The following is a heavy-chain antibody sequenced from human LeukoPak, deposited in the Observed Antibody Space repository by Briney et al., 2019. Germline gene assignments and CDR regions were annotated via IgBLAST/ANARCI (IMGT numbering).Heavy chain of an antibody. J-gene: IGHJ5*02. CDR3: ARDRSSSYTRDWFDP. D-gene: IGHD2-2*01. Sequence: SXTLSLTCTVSGGSINGYYWSWIRQPAGKGLEWIGRVYNSHSINYNPSLKTRVPMSIHTSKNQFYLKLNSVTAADTAVYYCARDRSSSYTRDWFDPWGQGALVTVSS. V-gene: IGHV4-4*07. CDR2: VYNSHSI. CDR1: GGSINGYY.